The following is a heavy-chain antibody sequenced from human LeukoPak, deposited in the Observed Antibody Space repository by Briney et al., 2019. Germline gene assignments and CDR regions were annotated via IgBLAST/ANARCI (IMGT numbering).Heavy chain of an antibody. CDR2: IYYSGST. V-gene: IGHV4-59*01. J-gene: IGHJ4*02. CDR3: AKGIVGATRKINFFDY. CDR1: GGSISSYY. D-gene: IGHD1-26*01. Sequence: SETLSLTCTVSGGSISSYYWSWIRQPPGKGLEWIGYIYYSGSTNYNPSLKSRVTISVDTSKNQFSLKLSSVTAADTAVYYCAKGIVGATRKINFFDYWGQGTLVTVSS.